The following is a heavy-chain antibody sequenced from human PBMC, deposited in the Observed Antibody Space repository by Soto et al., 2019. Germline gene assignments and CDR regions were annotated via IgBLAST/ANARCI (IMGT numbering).Heavy chain of an antibody. CDR2: ISSSSSYI. CDR3: ARAILAAAGVEYYYYYGMDV. V-gene: IGHV3-21*01. Sequence: EVQLVESGGGLVKPGGSLRLSCAASGFTFSSYSMNWVRQAPGKGLEWVSSISSSSSYIYYADSVKGRFTISRDNAKNALYLQMNGLRAEDTAVYYCARAILAAAGVEYYYYYGMDVWGQGTTVTVSS. CDR1: GFTFSSYS. D-gene: IGHD6-13*01. J-gene: IGHJ6*02.